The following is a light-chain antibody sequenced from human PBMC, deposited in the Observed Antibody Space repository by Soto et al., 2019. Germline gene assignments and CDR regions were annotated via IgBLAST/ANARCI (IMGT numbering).Light chain of an antibody. CDR3: VSFTGSTTYV. Sequence: QSVLTQPASVSDSPGQSVTISCTGTSSDVGGYNHVSWYQQHPGKAPKLMIYDVTNRPSGVPNRFSGSKSGSTASLIISGLQAEDEADYYCVSFTGSTTYVFGTGTKVTVL. CDR2: DVT. J-gene: IGLJ1*01. V-gene: IGLV2-14*01. CDR1: SSDVGGYNH.